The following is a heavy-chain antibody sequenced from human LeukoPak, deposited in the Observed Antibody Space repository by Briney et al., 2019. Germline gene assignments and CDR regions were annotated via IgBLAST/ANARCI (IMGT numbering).Heavy chain of an antibody. CDR1: GFTFSSYA. CDR3: AKDQYSGIFGVFDV. Sequence: GGSLRLSCAASGFTFSSYAMNWVRQAPGKGLEWVSGIGGSGTSTYYADSVKGRFTISRDNSKNTLYLQMNSLRAEDTAVYYCAKDQYSGIFGVFDVWGQGTMVTVSS. CDR2: IGGSGTST. D-gene: IGHD3-3*02. J-gene: IGHJ3*01. V-gene: IGHV3-23*01.